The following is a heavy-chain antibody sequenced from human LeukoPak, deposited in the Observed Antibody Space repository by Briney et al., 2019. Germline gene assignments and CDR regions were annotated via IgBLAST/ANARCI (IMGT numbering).Heavy chain of an antibody. CDR2: ISYDGSNK. V-gene: IGHV3-30*04. CDR1: GFTFNNYA. D-gene: IGHD6-19*01. Sequence: GGSLRLSCAASGFTFNNYAMHWVRQAPGKGLEWVAVISYDGSNKYYADSVKGRFTISRDNSKNTLYLQMNSLRAEDTAVYYCARGADTGYSSDSWGQGTLVTVSS. CDR3: ARGADTGYSSDS. J-gene: IGHJ5*02.